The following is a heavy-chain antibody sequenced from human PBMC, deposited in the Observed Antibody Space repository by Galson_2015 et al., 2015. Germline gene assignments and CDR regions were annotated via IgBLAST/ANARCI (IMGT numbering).Heavy chain of an antibody. CDR2: ISGNGYNT. CDR3: AKDRSDWELLSFDY. Sequence: SLRLSCAASGFTFSNYAMSWVRQAPGKGLEWVSAISGNGYNTYYADSVKGRFTISRDKSKNTLYLQMNSLRAEDTAVHYCAKDRSDWELLSFDYWGQGTLVTVSS. J-gene: IGHJ4*02. CDR1: GFTFSNYA. V-gene: IGHV3-23*01. D-gene: IGHD1-26*01.